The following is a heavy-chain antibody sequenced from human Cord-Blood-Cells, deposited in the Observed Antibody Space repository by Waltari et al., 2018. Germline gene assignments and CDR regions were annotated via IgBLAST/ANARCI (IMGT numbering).Heavy chain of an antibody. Sequence: EVQLVESGGGLVQPGRSLRLSCAASGFTFVDYAMHWVRQAPGKGLEWVSGIRWNRGSIGYADSGKGRFTISRDNAKNSLYLQMNSLRAEDMALYYCAKAVSGYDAFDIWGQGTMVTVSS. CDR1: GFTFVDYA. D-gene: IGHD5-12*01. J-gene: IGHJ3*02. CDR3: AKAVSGYDAFDI. CDR2: IRWNRGSI. V-gene: IGHV3-9*03.